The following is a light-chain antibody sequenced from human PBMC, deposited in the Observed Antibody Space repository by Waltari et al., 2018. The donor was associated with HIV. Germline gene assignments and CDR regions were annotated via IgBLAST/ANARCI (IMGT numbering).Light chain of an antibody. CDR2: DNQ. J-gene: IGLJ1*01. Sequence: QSVLTQPPSVSATPGQQLTISCSGRCSHIPPIYVSCYQHFPDTAPKVLIYDNQKRSSGIPDRCSGAKSGTSATLDISGLQTGDEAHYYCGTWDTSLSAWIFGTGTKVTGL. V-gene: IGLV1-51*01. CDR3: GTWDTSLSAWI. CDR1: CSHIPPIY.